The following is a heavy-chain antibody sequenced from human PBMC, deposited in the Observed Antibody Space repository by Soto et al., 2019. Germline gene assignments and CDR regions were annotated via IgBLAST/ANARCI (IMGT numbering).Heavy chain of an antibody. D-gene: IGHD6-19*01. J-gene: IGHJ4*02. CDR2: ISYDGGNK. Sequence: GGSLRLSCAASGFTFSSYGMHWVRQAPGKGLEWVAVISYDGGNKYYADSVKGRFTISRDNSKNTLYLQMNSLRAEDTAVYYCAKDGPPLNLLAVAGAWYFDYWGQGTLVTVSS. CDR1: GFTFSSYG. CDR3: AKDGPPLNLLAVAGAWYFDY. V-gene: IGHV3-30*18.